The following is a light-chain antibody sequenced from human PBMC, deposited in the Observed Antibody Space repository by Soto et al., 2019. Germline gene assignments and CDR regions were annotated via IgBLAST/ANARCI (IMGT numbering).Light chain of an antibody. V-gene: IGLV1-51*01. CDR2: DNE. J-gene: IGLJ1*01. CDR3: GTWDTSLSAYV. Sequence: QSVLTQPPSVSAAPGQKVTISCSGSRSNIGDNYVSWYQQLPGTAPKLLISDNERRPSGIPDRFSGSKSGTTATLAITGLQTGDEAESYCGTWDTSLSAYVFAAGTKVTVL. CDR1: RSNIGDNY.